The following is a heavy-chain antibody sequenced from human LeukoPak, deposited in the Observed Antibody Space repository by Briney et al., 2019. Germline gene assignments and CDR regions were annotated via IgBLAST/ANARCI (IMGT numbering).Heavy chain of an antibody. D-gene: IGHD6-13*01. Sequence: GGSLRLSCAASGFTFSSYEMNWVRQAPGKGLEWVSYISSSGTTIYYADSVKGRFTISRDNAKNSLYLQMNSLRAEDTAVYYCAIGLFEEQQPYWGQGTLVTVSS. V-gene: IGHV3-48*03. J-gene: IGHJ4*02. CDR1: GFTFSSYE. CDR2: ISSSGTTI. CDR3: AIGLFEEQQPY.